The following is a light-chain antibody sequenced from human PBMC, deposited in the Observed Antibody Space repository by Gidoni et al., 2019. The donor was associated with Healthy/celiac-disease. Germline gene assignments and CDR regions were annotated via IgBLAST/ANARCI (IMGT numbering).Light chain of an antibody. V-gene: IGKV1-39*01. CDR2: AAS. J-gene: IGKJ1*01. Sequence: DIQMTQSPSSPSASVGDRVTITCRASQSISSYLNWYKQKPGKAPKLLIYAASSLQSGVPSRFSGSGSGTDFTLTISSLQPEDFATDYCQQSYSTPQTFGQGTKVEIK. CDR1: QSISSY. CDR3: QQSYSTPQT.